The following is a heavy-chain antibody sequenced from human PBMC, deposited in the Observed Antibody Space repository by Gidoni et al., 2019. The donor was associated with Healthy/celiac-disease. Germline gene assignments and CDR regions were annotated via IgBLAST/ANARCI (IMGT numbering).Heavy chain of an antibody. CDR3: ASPPHCSSTSCYDY. J-gene: IGHJ4*02. CDR2: ISYDGSNK. D-gene: IGHD2-2*01. V-gene: IGHV3-30-3*01. CDR1: GFPFSSYA. Sequence: QVQLVESGGGVVQPGRSLRLSCAASGFPFSSYAMHWVRQAPGKGLEWVAVISYDGSNKYYADSVKGRFTISRDNSKNTLYLQMNSLRAEDTAVYYCASPPHCSSTSCYDYWGQGTLVTVSS.